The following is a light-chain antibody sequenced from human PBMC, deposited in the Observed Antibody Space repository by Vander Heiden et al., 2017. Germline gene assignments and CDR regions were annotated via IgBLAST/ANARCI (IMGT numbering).Light chain of an antibody. CDR2: EVN. J-gene: IGLJ1*01. Sequence: QSALTQPPSVSGSPGQSLTISCTGTSSDVGSSNRVSWYQQPPGAAPKVIIYEVNNRPSGVPDRFSGSQSGNTASLTISGLQAEDEADYYCNSYTTSNTYVFGTGTKVTVL. CDR3: NSYTTSNTYV. CDR1: SSDVGSSNR. V-gene: IGLV2-18*02.